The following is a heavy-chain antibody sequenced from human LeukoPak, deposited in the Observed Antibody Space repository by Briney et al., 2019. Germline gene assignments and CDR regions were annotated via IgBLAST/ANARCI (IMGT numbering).Heavy chain of an antibody. CDR1: GGSISNGGYY. V-gene: IGHV4-31*03. D-gene: IGHD3-3*01. J-gene: IGHJ4*02. Sequence: SETLSLTCTVSGGSISNGGYYWTWIRQLPGKGLEWIGYIYYSGSTYYNPSLKSRLTISADTSKNQFSLKLSSVTAADTAVYYCARGVGFWSGYYSDYWGQGTLVTVSS. CDR3: ARGVGFWSGYYSDY. CDR2: IYYSGST.